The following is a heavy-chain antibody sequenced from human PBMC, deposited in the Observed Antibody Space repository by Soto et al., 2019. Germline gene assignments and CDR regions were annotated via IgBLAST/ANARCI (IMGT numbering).Heavy chain of an antibody. V-gene: IGHV4-34*01. CDR2: INHSGST. CDR1: GGSFSGYY. CDR3: AGGGSTTVSGDNWFDP. D-gene: IGHD4-4*01. J-gene: IGHJ5*02. Sequence: SETLSLTCAVYGGSFSGYYWSWIRQPPGKGLEWIGEINHSGSTNYNPSPKSRVTISVDTSKNQFSLKLSSVTAADTAVYYCAGGGSTTVSGDNWFDPWGQGTLVTVSS.